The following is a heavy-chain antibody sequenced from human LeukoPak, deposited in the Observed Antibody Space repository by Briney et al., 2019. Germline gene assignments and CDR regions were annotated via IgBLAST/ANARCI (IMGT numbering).Heavy chain of an antibody. V-gene: IGHV4-31*03. CDR3: ASNQDYGDYVWDN. D-gene: IGHD4-17*01. CDR2: IYYSGST. CDR1: GGSISSGGYY. J-gene: IGHJ4*02. Sequence: SQTLSLTCTVSGGSISSGGYYWSWIRQHPGKGLEWIGYIYYSGSTYYNPSLKSRVTISVDTSKNQFSLKLSSVTAADTAVYYCASNQDYGDYVWDNWGQGTLVTVSS.